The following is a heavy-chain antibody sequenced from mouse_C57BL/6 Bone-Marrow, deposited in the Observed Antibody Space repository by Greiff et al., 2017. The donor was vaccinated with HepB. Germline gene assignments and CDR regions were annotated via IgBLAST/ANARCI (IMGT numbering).Heavy chain of an antibody. V-gene: IGHV1-81*01. J-gene: IGHJ1*03. CDR2: IYPRSGNT. CDR3: ARAIYGSSPKRYFDV. D-gene: IGHD1-1*01. CDR1: GYTFTSYG. Sequence: QVQLQQSGAELARPGASVKLSCKASGYTFTSYGISWVKQRTGQGLEWIGEIYPRSGNTYYNEKFKGKATLTADKSSSTAYMELRSLTSEDSAVYFCARAIYGSSPKRYFDVWGTGTTVTVSS.